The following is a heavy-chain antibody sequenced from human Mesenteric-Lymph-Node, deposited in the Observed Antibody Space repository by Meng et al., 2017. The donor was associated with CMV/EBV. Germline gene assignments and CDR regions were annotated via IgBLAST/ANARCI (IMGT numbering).Heavy chain of an antibody. CDR3: ARAGAAKPLTTSYGMDV. CDR1: GYTFTGYY. Sequence: ASVKVSCKASGYTFTGYYMHWVRQAPGQGLEWMGWINPNSGGTNYAQKFQGKVTMTRDTSISTAYMELSRLRSEDTAVYYCARAGAAKPLTTSYGMDVWGQGTTVTVSS. CDR2: INPNSGGT. J-gene: IGHJ6*02. D-gene: IGHD4-11*01. V-gene: IGHV1-2*02.